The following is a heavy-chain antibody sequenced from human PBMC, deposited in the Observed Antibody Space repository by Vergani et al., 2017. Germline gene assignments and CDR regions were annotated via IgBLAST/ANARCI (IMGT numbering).Heavy chain of an antibody. D-gene: IGHD3-16*01. J-gene: IGHJ6*02. CDR2: ISSSSSYI. CDR3: ARDQGFVDVWDLSDYYYYYGMDV. CDR1: GFTFSSYS. V-gene: IGHV3-21*01. Sequence: VQLVESGGGVVQPGRSLRLSCAASGFTFSSYSMNWVRQAPGKGLEWVSSISSSSSYIYYADSVKGRFTISRDNAKNSLYLQMNSLRAEDTAVYYCARDQGFVDVWDLSDYYYYYGMDVWGQGTTVTVSS.